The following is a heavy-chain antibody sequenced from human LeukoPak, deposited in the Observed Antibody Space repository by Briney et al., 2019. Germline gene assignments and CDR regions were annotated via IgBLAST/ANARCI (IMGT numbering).Heavy chain of an antibody. CDR1: GFTFSSYA. J-gene: IGHJ2*01. Sequence: PGGSLRLSCAASGFTFSSYAMSWVRQAPEKGLEWVSVISDSGADTSYADSGKGRFTISRDNAKNSLYLQMNSLRAEDTALYYCAKDIPSTMVTLHRDFDLWGRGTLVTVSS. V-gene: IGHV3-23*01. CDR2: ISDSGADT. CDR3: AKDIPSTMVTLHRDFDL. D-gene: IGHD4-17*01.